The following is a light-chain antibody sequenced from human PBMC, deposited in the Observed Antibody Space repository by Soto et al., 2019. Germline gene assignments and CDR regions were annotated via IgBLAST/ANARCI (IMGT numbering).Light chain of an antibody. V-gene: IGLV4-69*02. CDR3: QTWGTGIWV. Sequence: QLVLTQSPSASASLGASVMLTCTLSSGHSRFAIAWHQQQPDKGPRFLMKVNSDGSLNKGDGIPDRFSGSSFGTKRYLTISSLRPEDEADYYCQTWGTGIWVFGGGTKLTVL. CDR2: VNSDGSL. CDR1: SGHSRFA. J-gene: IGLJ3*02.